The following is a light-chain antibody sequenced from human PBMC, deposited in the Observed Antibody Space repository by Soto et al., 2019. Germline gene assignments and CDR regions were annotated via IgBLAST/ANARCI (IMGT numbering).Light chain of an antibody. Sequence: EIVLTQSPGTLSLSPGERATLSCRASESVSNNYLAWYQQIPGQAPRLLIYGASISASDLPGRFGGPGSGTDFILTIHSLEPEDSAVYSCQQYGCPPFTFGQGTKVEI. CDR3: QQYGCPPFT. J-gene: IGKJ1*01. V-gene: IGKV3-20*01. CDR1: ESVSNNY. CDR2: GAS.